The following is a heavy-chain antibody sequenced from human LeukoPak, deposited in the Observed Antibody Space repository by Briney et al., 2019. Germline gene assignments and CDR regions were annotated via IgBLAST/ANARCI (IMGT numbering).Heavy chain of an antibody. CDR1: GGSFSGYY. CDR2: INHSGST. J-gene: IGHJ4*02. D-gene: IGHD3-22*01. CDR3: ASHYDSNGYIDY. V-gene: IGHV4-34*01. Sequence: SETLSLTCAVYGGSFSGYYWSWIRQPPGKGLEWIGEINHSGSTNYNPSLKSRVTISVDTSKNQFSLKLSSVTDANTAVYYCASHYDSNGYIDYWGQGTLVTVSS.